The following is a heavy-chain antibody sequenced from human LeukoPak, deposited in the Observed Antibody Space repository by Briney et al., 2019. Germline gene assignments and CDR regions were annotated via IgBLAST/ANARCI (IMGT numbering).Heavy chain of an antibody. CDR3: ARDLTKDYYYGMDV. J-gene: IGHJ6*02. D-gene: IGHD1-14*01. Sequence: ASVKVSCKASGGTFSSYAISWVRQAPGQGLEWMGGIIPIFGTANYAQKFQGRVTITADESTSTAYMELSSLRSEDTAVYYCARDLTKDYYYGMDVWGQGTTVTVSS. CDR2: IIPIFGTA. V-gene: IGHV1-69*13. CDR1: GGTFSSYA.